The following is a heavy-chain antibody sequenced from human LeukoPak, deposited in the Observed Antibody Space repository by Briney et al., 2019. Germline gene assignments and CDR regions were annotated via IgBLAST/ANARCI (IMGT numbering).Heavy chain of an antibody. V-gene: IGHV3-7*01. Sequence: GGSLRLSCAASGFSFSDYWMSWVRQAPGKGLEWVANIKQDGGDKYYADSVKGRFTISRDNAKNLLYLQMNSLRVEDTAVYYCAISVVRPAPFDFWGQGTLVTVSS. CDR1: GFSFSDYW. CDR2: IKQDGGDK. D-gene: IGHD2-15*01. CDR3: AISVVRPAPFDF. J-gene: IGHJ4*02.